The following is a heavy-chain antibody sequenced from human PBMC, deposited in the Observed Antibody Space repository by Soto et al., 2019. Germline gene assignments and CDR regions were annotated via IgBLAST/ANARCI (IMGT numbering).Heavy chain of an antibody. Sequence: VQLLESGGGLVQPGGSLRLSCAASGFTFSSYAMSWVRQAPGKGLEWVSAISGSGGSTYYADSVKGRFTISRDNSKNTLYLQMNSLRAEDTAVYYCAKDPDYDILTGYYVPTDYWGQGTLVTVSS. CDR3: AKDPDYDILTGYYVPTDY. J-gene: IGHJ4*02. V-gene: IGHV3-23*01. CDR1: GFTFSSYA. CDR2: ISGSGGST. D-gene: IGHD3-9*01.